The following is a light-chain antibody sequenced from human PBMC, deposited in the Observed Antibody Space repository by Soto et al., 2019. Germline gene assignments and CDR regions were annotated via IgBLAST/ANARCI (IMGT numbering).Light chain of an antibody. CDR3: SSYTNTSTLV. V-gene: IGLV2-14*03. Sequence: QSALAQPTSVSGSLGQSIAISCTGTASDLGAYKYVSWYQQHPDKAPKLILYEVSRRPSGVSNRFSGSKSGNTASLTISGLLAEDEADYSCSSYTNTSTLVFGTGTKLTVL. CDR2: EVS. J-gene: IGLJ1*01. CDR1: ASDLGAYKY.